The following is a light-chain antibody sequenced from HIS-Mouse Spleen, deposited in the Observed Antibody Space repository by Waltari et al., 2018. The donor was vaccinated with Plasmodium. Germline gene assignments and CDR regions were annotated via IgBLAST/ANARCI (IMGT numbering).Light chain of an antibody. V-gene: IGKV1-12*01. J-gene: IGKJ2*01. CDR1: QGISRW. Sequence: RGRQGISRWFARDQQKTGKAPKLLIDDASSVQSGVPARFSGSGSGTDFTLTISSLQPEDFATYYCQQANSFPYTFGQGTKLEIK. CDR2: DAS. CDR3: QQANSFPYT.